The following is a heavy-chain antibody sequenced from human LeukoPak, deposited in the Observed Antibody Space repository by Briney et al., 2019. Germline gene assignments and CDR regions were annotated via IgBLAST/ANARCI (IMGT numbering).Heavy chain of an antibody. Sequence: SQTPSPPLALSRDQVSRQSARWDSIKQSPTRGLEWLGRTYYRSKWYNDYGLSVESRITINPDTSKNHFSLQLNSVTPEDTAVYYCATHHFHFWGQGTLVTVSS. CDR2: TYYRSKWYN. CDR1: RDQVSRQSAR. V-gene: IGHV6-1*01. J-gene: IGHJ4*02. CDR3: ATHHFHF.